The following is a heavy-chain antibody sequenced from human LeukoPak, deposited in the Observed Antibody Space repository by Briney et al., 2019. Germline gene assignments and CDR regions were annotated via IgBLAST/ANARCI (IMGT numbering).Heavy chain of an antibody. J-gene: IGHJ4*02. CDR2: ISNSGREI. Sequence: PGGSLRLSCTASGFTFSDSYMTWIRQAPGKGLEWVSYISNSGREINYADSVKGRFTISRDNAKNSLYLQMNSLRAEDTAVYYCARDRRMVRYYFDYWGQGTLVTVSS. D-gene: IGHD3-10*01. CDR3: ARDRRMVRYYFDY. CDR1: GFTFSDSY. V-gene: IGHV3-11*06.